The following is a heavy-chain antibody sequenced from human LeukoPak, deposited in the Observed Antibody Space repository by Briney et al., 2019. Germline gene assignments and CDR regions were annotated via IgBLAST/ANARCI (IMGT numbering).Heavy chain of an antibody. CDR3: AKGRVGYNHFDY. V-gene: IGHV3-23*01. J-gene: IGHJ4*02. CDR1: GFTFSSYA. CDR2: ISGSGGDT. D-gene: IGHD5-24*01. Sequence: GGSLRLSCATSGFTFSSYAMSWVRQAPGKGLEWVSGISGSGGDTYYADSVKGRFTISRDNSKNTLYLQMNSLRAEDTAVYYCAKGRVGYNHFDYWGQGTLVTVSS.